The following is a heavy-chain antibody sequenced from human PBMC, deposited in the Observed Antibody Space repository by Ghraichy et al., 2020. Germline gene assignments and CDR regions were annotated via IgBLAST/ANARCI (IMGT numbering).Heavy chain of an antibody. CDR3: ARDRLRRRFLEWLLRGHAFDI. V-gene: IGHV3-21*01. CDR1: GFTFSSYS. J-gene: IGHJ3*02. D-gene: IGHD3-3*01. Sequence: GSLRLSCAASGFTFSSYSMNWVRQAPGKGLEWVSSISSSSSYIYYADSVKGRFTISRDNAKNSLYLQMNSLRAEDTAVYYCARDRLRRRFLEWLLRGHAFDIWGQGTMVTVSS. CDR2: ISSSSSYI.